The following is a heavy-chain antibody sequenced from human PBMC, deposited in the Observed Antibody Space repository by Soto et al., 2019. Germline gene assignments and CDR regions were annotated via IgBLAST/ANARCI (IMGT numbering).Heavy chain of an antibody. J-gene: IGHJ4*02. Sequence: QVQLQQWGAGLLKPSETLSLTCAVYGGSFSGYYWSWIRQPPGKGLEWVGEINHSGSTNYNPSLKSRVTIYVDTSKNQFSLKLSSVTAADTAVYYCASLYYYGSGVDYWGQGTLVTVSS. D-gene: IGHD3-10*01. CDR1: GGSFSGYY. V-gene: IGHV4-34*01. CDR3: ASLYYYGSGVDY. CDR2: INHSGST.